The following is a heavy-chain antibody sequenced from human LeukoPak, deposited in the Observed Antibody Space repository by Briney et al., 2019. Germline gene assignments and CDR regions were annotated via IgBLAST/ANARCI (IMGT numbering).Heavy chain of an antibody. J-gene: IGHJ4*02. CDR3: AKGRAGWYSSGWYSGYDY. CDR1: GFTFNNQA. D-gene: IGHD6-19*01. V-gene: IGHV3-23*01. CDR2: IRGSDDDT. Sequence: GGSLRLSCAASGFTFNNQAMTWVRQAPGKGPEWVSCIRGSDDDTFYADSVKGRFTISRDSSKNTLYLQMNSLRVEDTAVYYCAKGRAGWYSSGWYSGYDYWGQGTLVTVSS.